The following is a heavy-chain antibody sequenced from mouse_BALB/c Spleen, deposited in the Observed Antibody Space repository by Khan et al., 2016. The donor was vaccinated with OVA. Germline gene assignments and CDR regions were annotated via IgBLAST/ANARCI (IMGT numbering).Heavy chain of an antibody. Sequence: QVRLHQSGPELVKPGASVKMSCKASGYTFTDYVMNWVKQRNGQGLEWIGQIYPGSDSTYYNEKFKGKATLTADRSSSTAYMQLSNLTSEDSAVYFCARAGWDVFAYWGQGTLVTVSA. CDR2: IYPGSDST. J-gene: IGHJ3*01. CDR3: ARAGWDVFAY. CDR1: GYTFTDYV. V-gene: IGHV1-77*01. D-gene: IGHD4-1*01.